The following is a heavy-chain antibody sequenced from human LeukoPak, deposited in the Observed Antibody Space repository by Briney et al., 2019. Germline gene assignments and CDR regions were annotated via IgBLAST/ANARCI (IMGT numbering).Heavy chain of an antibody. CDR3: ARDRDSSGYYSG. V-gene: IGHV4-31*03. CDR1: GGSISSGGYY. D-gene: IGHD3-22*01. CDR2: IYYSGST. Sequence: SETLSLTCTVSGGSISSGGYYWSWIRQHPGKGLEWIGYIYYSGSTYHNPSLKSRVTISVDTSKNQFSLKLSSVTAADTAVYYCARDRDSSGYYSGWGQGTLVTVSS. J-gene: IGHJ4*02.